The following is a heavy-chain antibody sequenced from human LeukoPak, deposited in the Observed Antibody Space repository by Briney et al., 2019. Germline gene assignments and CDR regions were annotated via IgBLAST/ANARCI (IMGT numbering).Heavy chain of an antibody. D-gene: IGHD3-22*01. CDR1: GFTFSSYA. CDR3: ARGEPLFDSSGYYFR. CDR2: ISYDGSNK. V-gene: IGHV3-30-3*01. Sequence: PGGSLRLSCAASGFTFSSYAKHWVRQAPGKGLEWVAVISYDGSNKYYADSVKGRFTISRDNSKNTLYLQMNSLRAEDTAVYYCARGEPLFDSSGYYFRWGQGTLVTVSS. J-gene: IGHJ4*02.